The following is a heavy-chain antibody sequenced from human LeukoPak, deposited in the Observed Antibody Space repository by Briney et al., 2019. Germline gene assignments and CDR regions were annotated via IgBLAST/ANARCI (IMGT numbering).Heavy chain of an antibody. CDR2: IYDSGST. J-gene: IGHJ4*02. CDR3: AREIAAAGANWGDYFDY. D-gene: IGHD6-13*01. Sequence: ASETLSLTCTVSGGSISSSYWSWIRQPPGKGLEWIGYIYDSGSTNYNPSLKSRVTTSVDTSKSQFSLKLSSVTAADTAVYYCAREIAAAGANWGDYFDYWGQGTLVTVSS. V-gene: IGHV4-59*01. CDR1: GGSISSSY.